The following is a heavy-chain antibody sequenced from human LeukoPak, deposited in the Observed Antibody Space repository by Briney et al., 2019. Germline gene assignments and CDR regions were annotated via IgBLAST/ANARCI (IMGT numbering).Heavy chain of an antibody. Sequence: SETLSLTCTVSGGSISSYYWSWIRQPPGKGLEWIGYIYYSGSTNYNPSLRSRVTISVDTSKKQFSLKLSSVTAADTAVYYCARCGGDCYSDGYDIWGQGTMVTVSS. J-gene: IGHJ3*02. CDR2: IYYSGST. D-gene: IGHD2-21*02. CDR1: GGSISSYY. CDR3: ARCGGDCYSDGYDI. V-gene: IGHV4-59*08.